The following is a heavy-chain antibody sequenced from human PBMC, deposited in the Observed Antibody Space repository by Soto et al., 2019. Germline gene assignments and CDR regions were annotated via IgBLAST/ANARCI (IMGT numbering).Heavy chain of an antibody. CDR3: ARHGVLLFSFDY. D-gene: IGHD3-10*01. CDR2: IYYSGST. CDR1: GGSISSSSYY. J-gene: IGHJ4*02. Sequence: QLQLQESGPGLVKPSETLSLTCTVSGGSISSSSYYWGWIRQPPGKGLEWIGSIYYSGSTYYNPSLKSPVTISVDTSKNQFSLKLSSVTAAYTIVYYRARHGVLLFSFDYWGQGTLVTVCS. V-gene: IGHV4-39*01.